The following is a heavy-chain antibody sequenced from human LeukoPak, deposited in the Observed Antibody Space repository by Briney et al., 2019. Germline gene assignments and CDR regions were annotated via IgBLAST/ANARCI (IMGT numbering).Heavy chain of an antibody. CDR1: GFTVSSNY. CDR3: ARDNREGYYDSSGYYSFGMAV. Sequence: GGSLRLSCAASGFTVSSNYMSWVRQAPGKGLEWVSVIYSGGSTYYADPVKGRFTISRHNSKNTLSLQMPSLRAEDTAVYYCARDNREGYYDSSGYYSFGMAVWGQGTTVTVSS. V-gene: IGHV3-53*04. CDR2: IYSGGST. J-gene: IGHJ6*02. D-gene: IGHD3-22*01.